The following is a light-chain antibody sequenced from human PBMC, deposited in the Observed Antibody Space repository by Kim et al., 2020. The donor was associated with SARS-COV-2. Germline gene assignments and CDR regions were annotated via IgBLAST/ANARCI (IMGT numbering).Light chain of an antibody. CDR3: ATWDVSHVV. V-gene: IGLV1-47*01. CDR1: SPNIGSNQ. Sequence: TPGQMVTLSRSGTSPNIGSNQVDWSQPPPGSAPKLLTDRNTRRPSGVTDRSSGSDSATSASLASSGLRSEDEADYDSATWDVSHVVFGGGTQLTVL. J-gene: IGLJ2*01. CDR2: RNT.